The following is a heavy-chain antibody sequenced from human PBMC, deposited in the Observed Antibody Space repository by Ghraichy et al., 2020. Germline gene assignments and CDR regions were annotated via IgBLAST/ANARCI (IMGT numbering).Heavy chain of an antibody. J-gene: IGHJ5*02. CDR1: GYTFTSYY. CDR3: ARRYTTNWLDP. CDR2: INPSDGST. Sequence: ASVKVSCKASGYTFTSYYMYWVRQAPGQGLEWMGLINPSDGSTSYAQKFQGRVTMTRDTSTSTVYMELSSLRSEDTAVYYCARRYTTNWLDPWGQGTPVTVSS. D-gene: IGHD1-1*01. V-gene: IGHV1-46*01.